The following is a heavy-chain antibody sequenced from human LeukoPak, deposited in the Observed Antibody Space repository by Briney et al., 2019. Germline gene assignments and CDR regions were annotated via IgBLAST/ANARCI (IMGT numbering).Heavy chain of an antibody. CDR2: INPNSGGT. Sequence: ASVKVSCKASGYTFTGYYMHWVRQAPGQGLEWMGWINPNSGGTNYAQKFQGRVTMTRDTSISTAYTELSRLRSDDTAVYYCARGARSTNSGYYNIDYWGQGTLVTVSS. V-gene: IGHV1-2*02. D-gene: IGHD3-22*01. CDR1: GYTFTGYY. CDR3: ARGARSTNSGYYNIDY. J-gene: IGHJ4*02.